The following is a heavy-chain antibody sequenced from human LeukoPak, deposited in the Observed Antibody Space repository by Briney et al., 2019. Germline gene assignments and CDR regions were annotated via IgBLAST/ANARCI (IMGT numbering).Heavy chain of an antibody. D-gene: IGHD2-2*01. V-gene: IGHV1-69*04. J-gene: IGHJ6*03. CDR1: GGTFSSYA. CDR3: ATSPQLLLGGYYYYYMDV. Sequence: GASVKVSCKASGGTFSSYAISWVRQAPGQGLEWMGRIIPILGIANYAQKFQGRVTITADKSTSTAYMELSSLRSEDTAVYYCATSPQLLLGGYYYYYMDVWGKGTTVTVSS. CDR2: IIPILGIA.